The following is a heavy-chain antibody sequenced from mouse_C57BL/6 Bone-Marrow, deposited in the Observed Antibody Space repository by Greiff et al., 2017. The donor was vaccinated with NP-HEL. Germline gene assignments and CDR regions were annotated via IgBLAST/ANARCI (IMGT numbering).Heavy chain of an antibody. J-gene: IGHJ4*01. V-gene: IGHV5-12*01. CDR2: ISNGGGST. Sequence: EVKVVESGGGLVQPGGSLKLSCAASGFTFSDYYMYWVRQTPEKRLEWVAYISNGGGSTYYPDTVKGRFTISRDNAKNTLYLQMSRLKSEDTAMYYCARRLRPYYYAMDYWGQGTSVTVSS. CDR3: ARRLRPYYYAMDY. CDR1: GFTFSDYY. D-gene: IGHD1-2*01.